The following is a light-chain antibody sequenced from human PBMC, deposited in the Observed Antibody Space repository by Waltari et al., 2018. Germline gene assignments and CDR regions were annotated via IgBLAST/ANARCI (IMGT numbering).Light chain of an antibody. V-gene: IGKV3-15*01. CDR1: QSVSSN. CDR2: GAS. CDR3: QHYKNWPLT. J-gene: IGKJ4*01. Sequence: EIVMTQSPATLSVSPGERATLSCRASQSVSSNLAWYQQKPGQAPRLLIYGASTRATGIPARFSGRGSGTEFSLTISSLQSEDFAVYYCQHYKNWPLTFGGGTKVEI.